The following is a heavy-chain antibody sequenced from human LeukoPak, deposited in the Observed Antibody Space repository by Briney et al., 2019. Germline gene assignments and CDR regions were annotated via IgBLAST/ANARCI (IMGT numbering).Heavy chain of an antibody. CDR3: ARLSDGYNDF. J-gene: IGHJ4*02. CDR1: GYSFPNYW. V-gene: IGHV5-51*01. D-gene: IGHD5-24*01. Sequence: PGESLKISCKGSGYSFPNYWIGWVRQMPGKGLESMGIIYPGDSDTRYSPSFQGQVTFSADKSISTAYLQWSSLKASDTAMYYCARLSDGYNDFWGQGTLVTVSS. CDR2: IYPGDSDT.